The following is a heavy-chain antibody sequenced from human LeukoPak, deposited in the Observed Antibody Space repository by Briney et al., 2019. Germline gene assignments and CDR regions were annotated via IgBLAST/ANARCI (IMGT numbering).Heavy chain of an antibody. Sequence: GRSLRLSCVGSGFIFSNYGTHWARQAPGKGLEWVAVISKDGGTDYYADSVKGRFTVSRDNSKSTMYLQMHSLRPDDTAVYYCTREGSGSYLSFDYWGQGTLVTVSS. J-gene: IGHJ4*02. CDR3: TREGSGSYLSFDY. V-gene: IGHV3-30*03. CDR2: ISKDGGTD. D-gene: IGHD1-26*01. CDR1: GFIFSNYG.